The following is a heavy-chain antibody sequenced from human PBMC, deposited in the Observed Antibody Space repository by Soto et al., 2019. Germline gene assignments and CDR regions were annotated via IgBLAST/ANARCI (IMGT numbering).Heavy chain of an antibody. Sequence: SETLSLTCTVSGGSISSYYWSWIRQPPGKGLEWIGYIYYSGSTNYNPSLKSRVTISVDTSKNQFSLKLSSVTAADTAVYYCVRVGSGYSGYEGMYVWGQGTTVTVSS. J-gene: IGHJ6*02. CDR3: VRVGSGYSGYEGMYV. D-gene: IGHD5-12*01. V-gene: IGHV4-59*01. CDR2: IYYSGST. CDR1: GGSISSYY.